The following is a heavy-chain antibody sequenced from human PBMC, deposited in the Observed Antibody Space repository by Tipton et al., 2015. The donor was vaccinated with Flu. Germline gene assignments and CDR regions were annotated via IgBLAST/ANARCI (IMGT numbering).Heavy chain of an antibody. V-gene: IGHV4-59*01. CDR1: GGSISSYY. CDR3: ARGAYYGTKY. J-gene: IGHJ4*02. CDR2: IYYSGRT. D-gene: IGHD3-22*01. Sequence: TLSLTCTVSGGSISSYYWSWIRQPPGKGLEWIGYIYYSGRTNYNPALKSRVTISVDTSKNQFSLKLSSVTAADTAVYYCARGAYYGTKYWGQGTLVTVSS.